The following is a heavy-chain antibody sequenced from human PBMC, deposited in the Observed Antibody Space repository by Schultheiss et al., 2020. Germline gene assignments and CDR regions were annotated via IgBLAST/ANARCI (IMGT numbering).Heavy chain of an antibody. V-gene: IGHV5-10-1*01. J-gene: IGHJ4*02. CDR2: IDPRDSYT. D-gene: IGHD1-26*01. CDR1: GYSFTNYW. CDR3: ARQGGSYLLLDY. Sequence: GGSLRLSCEGSGYSFTNYWISWVRQMPGKGLEWMGTIDPRDSYTNYSPSFRGHVTISADKSIATAYLQWSSLKASDTAMYYCARQGGSYLLLDYWGQGTLVTVSS.